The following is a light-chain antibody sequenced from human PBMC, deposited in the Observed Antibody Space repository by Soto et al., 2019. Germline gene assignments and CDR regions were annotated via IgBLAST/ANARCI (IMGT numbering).Light chain of an antibody. CDR3: QQYTSSPLT. Sequence: EIVLTHSPGTLSLSPGERATLSCRASQSVSDNYLAWYQQRPGQAPRLVIYGASSRATGIPDRFSASGSGTDFTLTISRLEPEDFAVYYCQQYTSSPLTFGQGTK. CDR2: GAS. V-gene: IGKV3-20*01. CDR1: QSVSDNY. J-gene: IGKJ1*01.